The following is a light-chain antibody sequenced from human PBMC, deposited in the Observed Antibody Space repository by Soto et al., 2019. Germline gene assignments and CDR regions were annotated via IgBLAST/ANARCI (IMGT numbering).Light chain of an antibody. CDR2: EVS. J-gene: IGLJ1*01. CDR3: SSYTSSSTYV. V-gene: IGLV2-14*01. Sequence: QSVLAQPASVSGSPGQSITISCTGSRSDIGSYNYVSWYQQHPGKAPKLMIYEVSNRPSGVSNRFSGSKSGNTASLTISGLQAEDEADYYCSSYTSSSTYVFGTGTKVTV. CDR1: RSDIGSYNY.